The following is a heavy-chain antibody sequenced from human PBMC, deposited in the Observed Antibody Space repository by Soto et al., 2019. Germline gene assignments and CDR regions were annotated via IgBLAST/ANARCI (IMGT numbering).Heavy chain of an antibody. CDR3: AKGGRQWLVTSDFNY. J-gene: IGHJ4*02. V-gene: IGHV3-30*18. Sequence: VQLVESGGGVVQPGRSLRLSCAASGFTFSDYAMHWVRQAPGKGLEWVAVDSHDGRNTHYADSVKGRLTISRDSSKNTVSLEMTSLRAEDTAVYYCAKGGRQWLVTSDFNYWGQGALVTVSS. CDR2: DSHDGRNT. CDR1: GFTFSDYA. D-gene: IGHD6-19*01.